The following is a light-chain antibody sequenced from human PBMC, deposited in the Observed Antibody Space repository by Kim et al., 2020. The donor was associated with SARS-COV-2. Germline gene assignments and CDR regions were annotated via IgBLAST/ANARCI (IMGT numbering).Light chain of an antibody. Sequence: ANHNCKSSQSVLYSSNNKNYLAWYQQKPGQPPKLLIYWASTRESGVPDRFSGSGSGTDFTLTISSLQAEDVAVYYCQQYYSTPFTFGPGTKVDIK. V-gene: IGKV4-1*01. CDR2: WAS. CDR3: QQYYSTPFT. CDR1: QSVLYSSNNKNY. J-gene: IGKJ3*01.